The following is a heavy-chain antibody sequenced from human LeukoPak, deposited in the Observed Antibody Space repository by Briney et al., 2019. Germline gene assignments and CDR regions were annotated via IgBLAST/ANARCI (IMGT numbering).Heavy chain of an antibody. D-gene: IGHD1-26*01. CDR2: INHSGST. Sequence: PSETLSLTCAVYGGSFSGYYWSWIRQPPGKGLEWIGEINHSGSTNYNPSLKSRVTISVDTSKNQFSLKLSSVTAADTAVYYCARVPEWDDAFDIWGQGTMVTVSS. CDR3: ARVPEWDDAFDI. J-gene: IGHJ3*02. V-gene: IGHV4-34*01. CDR1: GGSFSGYY.